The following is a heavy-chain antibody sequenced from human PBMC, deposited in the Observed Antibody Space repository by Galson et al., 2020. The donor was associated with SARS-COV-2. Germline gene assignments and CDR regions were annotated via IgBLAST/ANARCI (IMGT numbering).Heavy chain of an antibody. CDR2: IYPGDSDT. CDR3: ASSSSSWYSVWFDY. V-gene: IGHV5-51*01. Sequence: KIGESPKISCKGSGYSFTSYWIGWVRQKPGKGLEWMGIIYPGDSDTRYSPSFQGQVTISADKSISTAYLQWSSLKASDTAMYYCASSSSSWYSVWFDYWGQGTLVTVSS. CDR1: GYSFTSYW. J-gene: IGHJ4*02. D-gene: IGHD6-13*01.